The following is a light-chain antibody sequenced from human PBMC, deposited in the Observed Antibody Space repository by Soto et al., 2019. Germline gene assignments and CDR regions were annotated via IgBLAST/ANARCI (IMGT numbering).Light chain of an antibody. CDR3: QQYGSSPLT. Sequence: EIVLTQSPGTLSLSPGERATLSCRASQSVGNNFLAWYQQQPGQAPRLLIYIASSRATGTPDRFSGSGSGTDFTLTISRLEPEDFAMYYCQQYGSSPLTFGGGTKVEIK. J-gene: IGKJ4*01. V-gene: IGKV3-20*01. CDR1: QSVGNNF. CDR2: IAS.